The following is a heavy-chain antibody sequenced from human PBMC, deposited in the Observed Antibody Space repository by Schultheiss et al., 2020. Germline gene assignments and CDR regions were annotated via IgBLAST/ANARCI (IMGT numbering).Heavy chain of an antibody. Sequence: GGSLRLSCAASGFTFSNAWMNWVRQAPGKGLEWVGRIKSKTDGGTTEYAASVKGRFTISRDDSKSIAYLQMNSLKTEDTAVYYCTRTYYDFWSGYSSSNWFDPWGQGTLVTVSS. J-gene: IGHJ5*02. V-gene: IGHV3-15*07. CDR3: TRTYYDFWSGYSSSNWFDP. D-gene: IGHD3-3*01. CDR1: GFTFSNAW. CDR2: IKSKTDGGTT.